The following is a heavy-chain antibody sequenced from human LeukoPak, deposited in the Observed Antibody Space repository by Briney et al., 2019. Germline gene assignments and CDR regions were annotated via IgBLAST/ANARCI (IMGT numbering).Heavy chain of an antibody. CDR2: ISESGAST. V-gene: IGHV3-23*01. CDR1: AFTFNTFDNFA. CDR3: ARESESYDSSGSTFKY. Sequence: GGSLRLSCSVSAFTFNTFDNFAMNWVRQAPGKGLEWVAAISESGASTYYAASVKGRFTISRDNSKNTLYLQMNSLRAEDTAVYYCARESESYDSSGSTFKYWGQGTLVTVSS. D-gene: IGHD3-22*01. J-gene: IGHJ4*02.